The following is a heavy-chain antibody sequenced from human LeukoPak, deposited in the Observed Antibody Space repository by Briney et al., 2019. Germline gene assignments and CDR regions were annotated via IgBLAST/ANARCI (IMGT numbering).Heavy chain of an antibody. V-gene: IGHV3-74*01. CDR1: GFTFSSYW. Sequence: PGGSLRLSCAASGFTFSSYWMHWVRQIPGKGLVWVSRIKSDGSTNYADSVTGRFTISRDNAKNTLPLQMNSLSTEDAGGSYCARAPSEIGGYYPEYFRHWGQGTLVTVSS. J-gene: IGHJ1*01. CDR2: IKSDGST. CDR3: ARAPSEIGGYYPEYFRH. D-gene: IGHD3-22*01.